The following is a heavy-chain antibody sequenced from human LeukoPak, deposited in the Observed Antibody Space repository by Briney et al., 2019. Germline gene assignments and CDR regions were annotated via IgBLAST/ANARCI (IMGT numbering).Heavy chain of an antibody. CDR3: ARDVRYFDY. CDR1: GGSFSGYY. J-gene: IGHJ4*02. CDR2: INHSGST. D-gene: IGHD3-10*01. V-gene: IGHV4-34*01. Sequence: TSETLSLTCAVYGGSFSGYYWSWIRQPPGKGLEWIGEINHSGSTNYNPSLKSRVTISVDTSKNQFSLKLSSVTAADTAVYYCARDVRYFDYWGQGTLVTVSS.